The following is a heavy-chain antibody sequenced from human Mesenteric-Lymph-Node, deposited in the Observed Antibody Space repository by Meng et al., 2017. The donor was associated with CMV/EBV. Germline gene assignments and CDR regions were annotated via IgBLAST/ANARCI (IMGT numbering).Heavy chain of an antibody. CDR2: IYYSGST. CDR3: ARVGDNTARDAFDI. V-gene: IGHV4-59*01. J-gene: IGHJ3*02. CDR1: GGPISSYY. Sequence: SETLSLTCTVSGGPISSYYWSWIRQPPGKGLEWIGYIYYSGSTNYNPSLKSRVTISVDTSKNQFSLKLSSVTAADTAVYYCARVGDNTARDAFDIWGQGTMVTVSS. D-gene: IGHD1-26*01.